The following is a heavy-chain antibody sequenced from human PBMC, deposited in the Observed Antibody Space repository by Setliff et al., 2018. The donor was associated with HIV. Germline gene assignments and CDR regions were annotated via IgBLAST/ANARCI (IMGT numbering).Heavy chain of an antibody. Sequence: PSETLSLTCTVSGDSIDRSNFFWTWIRQHPGKGLEWIGYIYYSGSATYNPSLKGQASISVDTSRNEFSLKLSSVTAAETAVDFCARGGAFCGRDSCYYLDYWGQGNPVTVSS. J-gene: IGHJ4*02. V-gene: IGHV4-31*01. CDR3: ARGGAFCGRDSCYYLDY. CDR2: IYYSGSA. CDR1: GDSIDRSNFF. D-gene: IGHD2-21*02.